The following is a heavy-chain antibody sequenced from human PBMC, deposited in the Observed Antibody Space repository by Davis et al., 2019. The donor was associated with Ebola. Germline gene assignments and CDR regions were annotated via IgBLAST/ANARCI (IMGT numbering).Heavy chain of an antibody. V-gene: IGHV3-21*01. CDR1: VITFSSYA. CDR3: ARGDDSLTGHNWFDP. Sequence: GESLKISCTDSVITFSSYAMTWVRQAPGKGLEWVSSISSSSSYIYYADSVKGRFTISRDNAKNSLYLQMNRLRAEDTAVYYCARGDDSLTGHNWFDPWGQGTLVTVSS. CDR2: ISSSSSYI. D-gene: IGHD3-9*01. J-gene: IGHJ5*02.